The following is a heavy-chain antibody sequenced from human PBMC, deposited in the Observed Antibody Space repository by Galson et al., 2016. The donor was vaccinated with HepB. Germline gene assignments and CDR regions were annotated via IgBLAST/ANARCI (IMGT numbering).Heavy chain of an antibody. D-gene: IGHD6-19*01. CDR3: TADLYRSSAVCNDY. V-gene: IGHV3-15*05. CDR1: GFVFSETW. Sequence: SLRLSCAASGFVFSETWMNWVRQAPGEGLEWIARIKSQNNGGTREYGAPVKGRFTISRDDSKKTIYLQMYSLKIDDTAVYFCTADLYRSSAVCNDYWGQGTLVTVSS. J-gene: IGHJ4*02. CDR2: IKSQNNGGTR.